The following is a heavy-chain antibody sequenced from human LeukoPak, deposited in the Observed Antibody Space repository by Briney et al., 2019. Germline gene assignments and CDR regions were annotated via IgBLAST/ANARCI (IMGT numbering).Heavy chain of an antibody. CDR1: GFSFDDYA. D-gene: IGHD6-13*01. Sequence: PGGSLRLPCSASGFSFDDYAMPWVRRAPGKGLEWVSGIGWNSGGIVYAESVKGRFTISRDNAKNSLFLQMNNLGAEDTALYYCVKLTAAGFVDYWGQGTLVIVSS. CDR3: VKLTAAGFVDY. J-gene: IGHJ4*02. V-gene: IGHV3-9*01. CDR2: IGWNSGGI.